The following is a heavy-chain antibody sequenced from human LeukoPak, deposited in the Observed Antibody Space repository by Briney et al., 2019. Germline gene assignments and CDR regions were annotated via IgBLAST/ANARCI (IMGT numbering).Heavy chain of an antibody. D-gene: IGHD3-22*01. CDR3: ARMISSGYYYVGY. CDR1: GGSISSSNW. Sequence: PSETLSLTCAVSGGSISSSNWWSWVRQAPGKGLEWVSGINWNGGSTGYADSVKGRFTISRDNAKNSLYLQMNSLRAEDTALYYCARMISSGYYYVGYWGQGTLVTVSS. J-gene: IGHJ4*02. V-gene: IGHV3-20*04. CDR2: INWNGGST.